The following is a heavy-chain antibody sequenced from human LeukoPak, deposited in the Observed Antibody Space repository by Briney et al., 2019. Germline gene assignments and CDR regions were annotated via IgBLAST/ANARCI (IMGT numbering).Heavy chain of an antibody. CDR3: ARGYGSGSYWAH. V-gene: IGHV4-34*01. D-gene: IGHD3-10*01. CDR1: GGSFSGSY. Sequence: PSETLSLTCTVYGGSFSGSYWGWIRQPPGKGLEWIGEINRGGTTNYNPSLKSRVTMSLDTSKNQFSLRLNSVTGADTAVYYCARGYGSGSYWAHWGQGTLVTVSS. CDR2: INRGGTT. J-gene: IGHJ4*02.